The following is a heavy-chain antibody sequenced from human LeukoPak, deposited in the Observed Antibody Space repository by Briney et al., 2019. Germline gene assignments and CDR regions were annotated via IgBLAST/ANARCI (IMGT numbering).Heavy chain of an antibody. CDR2: INPSGGST. CDR3: ARRPPGTRDGRGIFDY. Sequence: ASVKVSCKASGYTFTSYYMHWVRQAPGQGLEWMGIINPSGGSTSYAQKFQGRVTMTRDTSTSTVYMELSSLRSEDTAVYYCARRPPGTRDGRGIFDYWGQGTLVTVSS. D-gene: IGHD5-24*01. CDR1: GYTFTSYY. V-gene: IGHV1-46*01. J-gene: IGHJ4*02.